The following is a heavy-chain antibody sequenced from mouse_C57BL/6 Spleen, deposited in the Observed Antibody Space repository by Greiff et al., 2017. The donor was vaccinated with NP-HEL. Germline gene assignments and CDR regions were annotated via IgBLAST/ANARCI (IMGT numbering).Heavy chain of an antibody. CDR1: GFSLTSYG. V-gene: IGHV2-2*01. Sequence: QVQLQQSGPGLVQPSQSLSITCTVSGFSLTSYGVHWVRQSPGKGLEWLGVIWSGGSTDYNAAFISRLSISKDNSKSQVFFKMNSLQADDTAIYYCARNKRAQATYFDYWGQGTTLTVSS. CDR3: ARNKRAQATYFDY. CDR2: IWSGGST. J-gene: IGHJ2*01. D-gene: IGHD3-2*02.